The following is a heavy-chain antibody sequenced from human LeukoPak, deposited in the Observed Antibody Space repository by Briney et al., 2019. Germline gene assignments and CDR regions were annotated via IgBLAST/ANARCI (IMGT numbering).Heavy chain of an antibody. D-gene: IGHD6-13*01. Sequence: GASVKVSCKASGGTFSSYTISWVRQAPGQGLEWMGRIIPILGIANYAQKFQGRDTITADKSTSTAYMELSSLRSEDTAVYYCARDSLAGVAAPFDYWGQGTLVTVSS. V-gene: IGHV1-69*04. CDR2: IIPILGIA. J-gene: IGHJ4*02. CDR1: GGTFSSYT. CDR3: ARDSLAGVAAPFDY.